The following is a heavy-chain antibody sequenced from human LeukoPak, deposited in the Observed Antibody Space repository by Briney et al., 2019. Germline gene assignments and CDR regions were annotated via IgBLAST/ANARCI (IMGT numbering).Heavy chain of an antibody. Sequence: ASVKVSCKVSGYIFTELSMHWVRQSPGKGLEWMGGSDPENGKTVYAQNFQGRVTMTEDTSADTAYIELSSLRSEDTAVYYCATDTVHYDPPSYWGQGTLVTVSS. D-gene: IGHD3-16*01. CDR2: SDPENGKT. CDR3: ATDTVHYDPPSY. V-gene: IGHV1-24*01. J-gene: IGHJ4*01. CDR1: GYIFTELS.